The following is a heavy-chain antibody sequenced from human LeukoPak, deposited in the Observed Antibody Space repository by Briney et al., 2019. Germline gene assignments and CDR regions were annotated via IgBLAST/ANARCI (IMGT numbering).Heavy chain of an antibody. CDR2: ISWNSGDI. Sequence: GGSLRLSCAASGFTFNDFAMYWVRQAPGKGLEWVSGISWNSGDIGYADSVRGRFAISRDNAKNSLYLQMNSLRPEDTALYYCAKGPSGYSYSSGFHAYFDYWGQGTLVTVSS. V-gene: IGHV3-9*01. CDR3: AKGPSGYSYSSGFHAYFDY. CDR1: GFTFNDFA. D-gene: IGHD6-19*01. J-gene: IGHJ4*02.